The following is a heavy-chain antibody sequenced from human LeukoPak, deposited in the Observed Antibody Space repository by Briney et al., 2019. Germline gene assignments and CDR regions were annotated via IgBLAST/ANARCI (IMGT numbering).Heavy chain of an antibody. Sequence: ASVKVSCKASGYTFTGYYMHWVRQAPGQGLEWMGWINPNSGGTNYAQKFQGRVTMTRDTSISTAYMELSRLRSDDTAVYYCARELGVPPDCSSTSCYLDYWRQGTLVTVSS. CDR1: GYTFTGYY. D-gene: IGHD2-2*01. CDR2: INPNSGGT. J-gene: IGHJ4*02. V-gene: IGHV1-2*02. CDR3: ARELGVPPDCSSTSCYLDY.